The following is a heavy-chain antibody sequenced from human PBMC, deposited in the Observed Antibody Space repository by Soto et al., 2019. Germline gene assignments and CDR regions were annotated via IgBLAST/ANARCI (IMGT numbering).Heavy chain of an antibody. D-gene: IGHD3-10*01. CDR3: ARGYGSGSYYNAYYCYGMDV. V-gene: IGHV4-34*01. Sequence: SETLSLTCAVYGGSFSGYYWTWIRQPPGTGLEWIGEINHSGSTNYNPSLKSRVTISVDTSKNQFSLKLSSVTAADTAVYYCARGYGSGSYYNAYYCYGMDVWGQGTTVTVSS. CDR2: INHSGST. J-gene: IGHJ6*02. CDR1: GGSFSGYY.